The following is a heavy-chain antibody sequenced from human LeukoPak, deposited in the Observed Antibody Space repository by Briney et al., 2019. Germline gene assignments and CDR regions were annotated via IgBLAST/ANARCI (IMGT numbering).Heavy chain of an antibody. V-gene: IGHV3-11*01. CDR2: ISSRGNII. Sequence: PGGSLRLSCAASGFIFSDYYMTWIRQAPGKGLEWVSYISSRGNIIYYADSVEGRFTISRDNAKNSLYLQMNSLRADDTAVYYCARDGYSTSSFEYYFDYWGQGTLVTVSS. CDR3: ARDGYSTSSFEYYFDY. CDR1: GFIFSDYY. J-gene: IGHJ4*02. D-gene: IGHD6-6*01.